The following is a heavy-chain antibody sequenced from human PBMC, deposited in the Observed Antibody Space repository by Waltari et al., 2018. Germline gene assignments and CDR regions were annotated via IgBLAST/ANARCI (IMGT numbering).Heavy chain of an antibody. V-gene: IGHV4-38-2*01. CDR2: IYHSGST. J-gene: IGHJ4*02. D-gene: IGHD6-25*01. Sequence: QVQLQESGPGLVKPSETLSLTCAVSGYSISSGYYWGWIRQPPGKGLEWIGSIYHSGSTYYNPSLKSRVTISVDTSKNQFSLKLSSVTAADTAVYYCATQVRLRSSPYYFDYWGQGTLVTVSS. CDR1: GYSISSGYY. CDR3: ATQVRLRSSPYYFDY.